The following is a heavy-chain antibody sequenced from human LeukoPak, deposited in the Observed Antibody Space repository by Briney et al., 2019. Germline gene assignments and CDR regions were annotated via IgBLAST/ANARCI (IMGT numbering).Heavy chain of an antibody. CDR1: GFTFGSYW. CDR2: INSDGSST. CDR3: ARQAAAGPVDY. V-gene: IGHV3-74*01. J-gene: IGHJ4*02. Sequence: GGSLRLSCAASGFTFGSYWMYWVRQAPGKGLVWVSHINSDGSSTSYADSVKGRFTISRDDAKNTLYPQMNSLRAEDTAVYYCARQAAAGPVDYWGQGTLVTVSS. D-gene: IGHD6-13*01.